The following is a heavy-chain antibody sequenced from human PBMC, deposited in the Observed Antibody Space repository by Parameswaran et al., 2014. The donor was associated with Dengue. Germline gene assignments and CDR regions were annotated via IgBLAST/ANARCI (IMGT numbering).Heavy chain of an antibody. Sequence: RWIRQPPGKGLEWIGYIYYSGSTYYNPSLKSRVTISVDTSKNQFSLKLSSVTAADTAVYYCARVPYYDFWSGYYTIRGNYYYGMDVWGQGTTVTVSS. CDR2: IYYSGST. J-gene: IGHJ6*02. CDR3: ARVPYYDFWSGYYTIRGNYYYGMDV. V-gene: IGHV4-31*02. D-gene: IGHD3-3*01.